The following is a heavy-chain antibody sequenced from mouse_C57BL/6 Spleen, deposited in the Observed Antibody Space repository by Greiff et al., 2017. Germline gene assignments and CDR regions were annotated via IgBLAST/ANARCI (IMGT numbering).Heavy chain of an antibody. CDR3: AREGTMITTYYFDY. CDR2: INPSNGGT. CDR1: GYTFTSYW. Sequence: QVQLQQPGTELVKPGASVKLSCKASGYTFTSYWMHWVKQRPGQGLEWIGNINPSNGGTNYNEKFKSKATLTVDTSSSTAYMQLSSLTSEDSAVYYCAREGTMITTYYFDYWGQGTTLTVSS. V-gene: IGHV1-53*01. D-gene: IGHD2-4*01. J-gene: IGHJ2*01.